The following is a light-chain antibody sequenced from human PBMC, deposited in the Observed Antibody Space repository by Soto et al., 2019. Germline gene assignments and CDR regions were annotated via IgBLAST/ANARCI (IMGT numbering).Light chain of an antibody. J-gene: IGKJ5*01. CDR2: GAS. CDR3: QQRNVWPPIT. CDR1: QSVSSSY. Sequence: VLTQSPGTLSLSQGERATLSCRASQSVSSSYLAWYQQKPGQAPRLLIYGASSRATGIADRFSGSGSGTEFTLTISSLQSEDFAVYYCQQRNVWPPITFGQGTRLEIK. V-gene: IGKV3D-20*02.